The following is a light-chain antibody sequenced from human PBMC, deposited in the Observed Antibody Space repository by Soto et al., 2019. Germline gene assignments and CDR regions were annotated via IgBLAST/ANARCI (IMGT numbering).Light chain of an antibody. CDR3: SSYTSSSTLV. V-gene: IGLV2-14*01. CDR1: SSDVGGYNY. CDR2: EVS. Sequence: QSALTQPASVSGSPGQSITISCTGTSSDVGGYNYVSWYQQHPGKAPKLMIYEVSNRPSGVSNRFSGSKSGNTASLTISGRQAEDEADYYCSSYTSSSTLVFGRGTPLTVL. J-gene: IGLJ3*02.